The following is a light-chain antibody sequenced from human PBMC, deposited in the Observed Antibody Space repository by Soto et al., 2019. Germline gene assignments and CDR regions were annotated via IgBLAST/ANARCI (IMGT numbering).Light chain of an antibody. Sequence: VLTQPPSVSGAPGQRVTISCTGSSSNIGAGYDVHWYQQLPGTAPKLLIYGNSNRPSGVPDRFSGSKSGTSASLAITGLQAEDEADYYCQSYDSSLSAYVVFGGGTQLTVL. CDR3: QSYDSSLSAYVV. CDR2: GNS. V-gene: IGLV1-40*01. J-gene: IGLJ2*01. CDR1: SSNIGAGYD.